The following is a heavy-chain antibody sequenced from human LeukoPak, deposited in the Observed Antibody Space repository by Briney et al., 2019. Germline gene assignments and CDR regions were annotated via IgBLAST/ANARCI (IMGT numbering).Heavy chain of an antibody. CDR3: ARVDSEGGDLDY. CDR1: GYTFTSYY. Sequence: ASVKVSCKASGYTFTSYYMHWVRQAPGRGLEWMGIINPSGGSTSYAQKFRGRVTMTRDTSTSTVYMELSSLRSEDTAVYYCARVDSEGGDLDYWGQGTLVTVSS. CDR2: INPSGGST. D-gene: IGHD2-21*02. V-gene: IGHV1-46*01. J-gene: IGHJ4*02.